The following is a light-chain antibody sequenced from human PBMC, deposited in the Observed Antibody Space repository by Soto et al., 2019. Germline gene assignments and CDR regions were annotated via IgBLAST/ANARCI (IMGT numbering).Light chain of an antibody. CDR3: QQSYSTPRLT. Sequence: DIQMTQSPSSLSASVGDRVTITCRASQSISTYLNWYQQKPGKAPKLLIFDTSTLQPGVPSRFSGSGSGADFTLTISSLRPEDFGTYYCQQSYSTPRLTFCQGTRVDIE. V-gene: IGKV1-39*01. CDR2: DTS. CDR1: QSISTY. J-gene: IGKJ5*01.